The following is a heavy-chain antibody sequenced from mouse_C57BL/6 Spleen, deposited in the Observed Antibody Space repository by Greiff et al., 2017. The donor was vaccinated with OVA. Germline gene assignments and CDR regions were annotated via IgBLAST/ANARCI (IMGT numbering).Heavy chain of an antibody. CDR2: IDPETGGT. V-gene: IGHV1-15*01. J-gene: IGHJ4*01. CDR3: TTYHAMDY. Sequence: QVQLQQSGAELVRPGASVTLSCKASGYTFTDYEMHWVKQTPVHGLEWIGAIDPETGGTAYNQKFKGKAILTADKSSSTAYMELRSLTSDDSAVYYCTTYHAMDYWGQGTSVTVSS. CDR1: GYTFTDYE.